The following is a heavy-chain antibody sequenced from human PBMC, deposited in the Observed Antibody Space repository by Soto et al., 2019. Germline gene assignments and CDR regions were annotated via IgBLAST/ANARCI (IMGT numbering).Heavy chain of an antibody. CDR2: IKEDGSEK. Sequence: EVQLVESGGGLVQPGGSLRLSCAASEFTFRSYLMNWVRQAPGQGREWGANIKEDGSEKYYVDSVKGRFTISRENAKQSLYLQMNRLRGEDTAVYYCARDLGAPGRGSAVGYSYHYGMDVWGQETTVTVSS. D-gene: IGHD2-2*01. CDR1: EFTFRSYL. V-gene: IGHV3-7*05. CDR3: ARDLGAPGRGSAVGYSYHYGMDV. J-gene: IGHJ6*02.